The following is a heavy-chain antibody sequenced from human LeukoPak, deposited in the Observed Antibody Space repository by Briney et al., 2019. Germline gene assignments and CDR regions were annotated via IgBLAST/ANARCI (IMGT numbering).Heavy chain of an antibody. D-gene: IGHD1/OR15-1a*01. CDR3: ARETTSGWFDP. J-gene: IGHJ5*02. CDR1: GFTISSNY. CDR2: MYTGGTT. Sequence: GGSLRLSCAASGFTISSNYMSWVRQAPGKGLEWVSVMYTGGTTYYADSVKGRFTISRDNSKNTLYLQMNSLRAEDTAVYYCARETTSGWFDPWGQGTLVTVSS. V-gene: IGHV3-53*01.